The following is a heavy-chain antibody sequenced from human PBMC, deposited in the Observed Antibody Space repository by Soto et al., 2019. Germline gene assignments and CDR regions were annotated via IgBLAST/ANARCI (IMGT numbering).Heavy chain of an antibody. CDR3: ASHPVPYYYYGMDV. J-gene: IGHJ6*02. D-gene: IGHD2-2*01. V-gene: IGHV1-69*12. Sequence: QVQLVQSGAGVKKPGSSVKVSCKASGGTFSSYALSWVRQAPGQGLEWMGGIIPIFGTADYAQKFQGRVTITADDSTSTAYMELSSLRSEDTAVYYCASHPVPYYYYGMDVWGQGTTVTVSS. CDR1: GGTFSSYA. CDR2: IIPIFGTA.